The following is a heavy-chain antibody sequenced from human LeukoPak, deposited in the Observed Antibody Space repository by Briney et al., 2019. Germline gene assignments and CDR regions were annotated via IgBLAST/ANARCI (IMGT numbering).Heavy chain of an antibody. CDR1: GGTFISYA. CDR2: IIPIFGTA. V-gene: IGHV1-69*13. D-gene: IGHD3-10*01. Sequence: SVKVSCKASGGTFISYAISWVRQAPGQGLEWMGGIIPIFGTANYAQKFQGRVTITADESTSTAYMELSSLRSEDTAVYYCARDLMVRGERYGMDVWGQGTTVTVSS. J-gene: IGHJ6*02. CDR3: ARDLMVRGERYGMDV.